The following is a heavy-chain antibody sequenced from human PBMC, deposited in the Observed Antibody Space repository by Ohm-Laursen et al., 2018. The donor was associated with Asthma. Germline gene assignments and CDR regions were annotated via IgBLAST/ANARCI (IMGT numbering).Heavy chain of an antibody. CDR2: IKQDGSEK. J-gene: IGHJ5*02. Sequence: SLRLSCAASGFTFSSYWMSWVRQTPGKGLEWVANIKQDGSEKYYVDSVQGRFTISRDNAMNTVYLQMNSLRAEDTAVYFCARYCSDTSCYPEPWGQGTLVTVSS. V-gene: IGHV3-7*03. D-gene: IGHD2-2*01. CDR3: ARYCSDTSCYPEP. CDR1: GFTFSSYW.